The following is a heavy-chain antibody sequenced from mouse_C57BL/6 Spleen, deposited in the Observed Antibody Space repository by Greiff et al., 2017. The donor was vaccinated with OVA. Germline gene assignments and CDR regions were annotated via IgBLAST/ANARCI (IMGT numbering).Heavy chain of an antibody. CDR1: GYTFTDYN. D-gene: IGHD1-1*01. V-gene: IGHV1-22*01. J-gene: IGHJ2*01. CDR3: AREGHYYGSSYLDY. CDR2: INPNNGGT. Sequence: EVQLQESGPELVKPGASVKMSCKASGYTFTDYNMHWVKQSHGKSLEWIGYINPNNGGTSYNQKFKGKATLTVNKSSSTAYMELRSLTSEDSAVYYCAREGHYYGSSYLDYWGQGTTLTVSS.